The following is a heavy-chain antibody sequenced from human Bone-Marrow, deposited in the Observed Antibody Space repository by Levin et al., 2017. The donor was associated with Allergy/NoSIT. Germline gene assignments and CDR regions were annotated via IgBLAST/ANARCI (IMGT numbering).Heavy chain of an antibody. Sequence: GGSLRLSCAASGFTFSSYWMHWVRQAPGKALVWVSRINSDGSSTSYADSVKGRFTISRDNAKNTLYLQMNSLRAEDTAVYYCARDGQYCSGGSCYSWYYYYYMDGWGKGTTVTVSS. D-gene: IGHD2-15*01. CDR2: INSDGSST. V-gene: IGHV3-74*01. CDR1: GFTFSSYW. J-gene: IGHJ6*03. CDR3: ARDGQYCSGGSCYSWYYYYYMDG.